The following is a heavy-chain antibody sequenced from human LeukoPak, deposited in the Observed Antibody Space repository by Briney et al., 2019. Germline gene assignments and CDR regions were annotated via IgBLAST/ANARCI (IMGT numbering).Heavy chain of an antibody. D-gene: IGHD6-19*01. CDR2: IYYSRST. CDR1: GGSISSGGYY. V-gene: IGHV4-31*03. CDR3: ARRIPVAGLFDY. J-gene: IGHJ4*02. Sequence: PSQSLSLTCSVAGGSISSGGYYWSWIRQHPGKDLEWIGYIYYSRSTYYNPSLNSRVTISLDTSKNQFSLKLSSVTAADTAMYYCARRIPVAGLFDYWGQGILVTVSS.